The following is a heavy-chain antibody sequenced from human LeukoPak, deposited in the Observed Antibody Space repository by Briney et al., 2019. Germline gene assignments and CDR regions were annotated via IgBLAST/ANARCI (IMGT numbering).Heavy chain of an antibody. CDR3: ARHLDLNWYFDL. D-gene: IGHD1-7*01. CDR2: IYYSGST. Sequence: SETLSLTCTVSGGSISSYYWSWLRQPPGKGLEWIGYIYYSGSTNYNPSLKSRVTISVDTSKNQFSLKLSSVTAADTAVYYCARHLDLNWYFDLWGRGTLVTVSS. CDR1: GGSISSYY. V-gene: IGHV4-59*08. J-gene: IGHJ2*01.